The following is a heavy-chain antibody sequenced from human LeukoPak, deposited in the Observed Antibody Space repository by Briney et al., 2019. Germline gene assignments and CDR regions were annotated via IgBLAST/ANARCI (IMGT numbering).Heavy chain of an antibody. V-gene: IGHV4-34*01. J-gene: IGHJ4*02. Sequence: SETLSLTCAVYGGSFSGYYWSWIRQPPGKGLEWIGEINHSGSTNYNPSLKSRVTISVDTSKNQFSLKLGSVTAADTAVYYCARARGYSSSWYVGDYWGQGTLVTVSS. CDR1: GGSFSGYY. CDR2: INHSGST. CDR3: ARARGYSSSWYVGDY. D-gene: IGHD6-13*01.